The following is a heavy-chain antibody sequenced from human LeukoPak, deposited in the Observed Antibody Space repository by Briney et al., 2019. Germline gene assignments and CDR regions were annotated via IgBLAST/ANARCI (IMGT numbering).Heavy chain of an antibody. J-gene: IGHJ3*02. Sequence: PSETLSLTCTVSDGSISNYYWHWIRQPPGKGLEWIGYIYYSGSTNYNPSLKSRVTISVDTSKNQFSLKLSSVTAADTAVYYCARGGYSYGHTFDIWGQGTTVTVS. D-gene: IGHD5-18*01. V-gene: IGHV4-59*01. CDR2: IYYSGST. CDR1: DGSISNYY. CDR3: ARGGYSYGHTFDI.